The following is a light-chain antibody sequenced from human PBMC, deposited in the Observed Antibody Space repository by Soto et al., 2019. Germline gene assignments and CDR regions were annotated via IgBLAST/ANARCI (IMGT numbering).Light chain of an antibody. Sequence: QSVLTQPPSASGTPGQRVTISCSGSSSNIGSNTVNWYQQLPGTAPKLLICTNNQRPSGVPDRFSGSKSATSASLAISGLQSEDEAYYYCAAWDDSLNGVVFGGGTKLTVL. CDR2: TNN. CDR1: SSNIGSNT. V-gene: IGLV1-44*01. CDR3: AAWDDSLNGVV. J-gene: IGLJ2*01.